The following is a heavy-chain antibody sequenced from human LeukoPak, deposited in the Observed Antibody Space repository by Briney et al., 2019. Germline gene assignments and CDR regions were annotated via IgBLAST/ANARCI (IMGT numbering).Heavy chain of an antibody. CDR1: GFTFERYV. Sequence: GGSLRLSCVTSGFTFERYVMHWMRLAPGKGLECVSSIHPNNGGVGYAASVKGRFAISRDNARNSLYLEMTSLRSEDTAVYYCVKDAPNGSVDFWGRGTLVTVSS. V-gene: IGHV3-9*01. D-gene: IGHD2-8*01. J-gene: IGHJ4*02. CDR2: IHPNNGGV. CDR3: VKDAPNGSVDF.